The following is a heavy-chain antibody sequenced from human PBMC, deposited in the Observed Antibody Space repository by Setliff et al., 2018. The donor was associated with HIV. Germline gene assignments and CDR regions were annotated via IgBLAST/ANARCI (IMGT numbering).Heavy chain of an antibody. CDR2: SYTSGST. D-gene: IGHD5-12*01. CDR1: GGSISSYY. Sequence: SETLSLTCTVSGGSISSYYWSWIRQPAGKGLEWIGRSYTSGSTNYNPSLKSRVTMSVDTSKNQFSLELSSVTAADTAVYYCARDLIIYSGYEWQAFDIWGQGTMVTVS. V-gene: IGHV4-4*07. J-gene: IGHJ3*02. CDR3: ARDLIIYSGYEWQAFDI.